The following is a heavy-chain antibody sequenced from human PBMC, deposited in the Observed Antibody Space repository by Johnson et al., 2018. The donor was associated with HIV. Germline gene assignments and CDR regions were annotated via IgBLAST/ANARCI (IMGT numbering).Heavy chain of an antibody. CDR1: GFTFDDYG. J-gene: IGHJ3*02. D-gene: IGHD6-6*01. CDR3: ARERPAYSSSSSHAFDI. CDR2: INWNGGST. V-gene: IGHV3-20*04. Sequence: VLLVESGGGVVRPGGSLRLSCAASGFTFDDYGMSWVRQAPGKGLEWVSGINWNGGSTGYADSMKGRFTISRDNARNSLYLQMNSLRAEDTAVYYCARERPAYSSSSSHAFDIWGQGTMVTVSS.